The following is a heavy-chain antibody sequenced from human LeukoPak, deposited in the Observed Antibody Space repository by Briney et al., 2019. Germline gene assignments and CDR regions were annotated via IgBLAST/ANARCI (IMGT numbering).Heavy chain of an antibody. D-gene: IGHD5-18*01. CDR1: GASISSGGFS. Sequence: SETLSLTCAVSGASISSGGFSWSWIRQPPGKGLEWFGYIYHSGSTYYNPSLKSRVTISVDRSKNQFSLKLSSVTAADTAVYYCARGNTAMVDDNWFDPWGQGTLVTVSS. V-gene: IGHV4-30-2*01. J-gene: IGHJ5*02. CDR2: IYHSGST. CDR3: ARGNTAMVDDNWFDP.